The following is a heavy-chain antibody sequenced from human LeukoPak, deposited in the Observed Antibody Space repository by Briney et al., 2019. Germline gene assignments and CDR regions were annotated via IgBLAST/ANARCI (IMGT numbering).Heavy chain of an antibody. CDR1: GDSISSGDYY. J-gene: IGHJ6*03. CDR3: ARVRLPPYYYYFYYMDV. V-gene: IGHV4-61*02. CDR2: ISSSGST. D-gene: IGHD5-18*01. Sequence: SETLSLTCTVSGDSISSGDYYWSWIRQPAGKGLEWIGRISSSGSTNYNPSLQSRVTISLDTSKNQFSLKVTSVTAADTAVYYCARVRLPPYYYYFYYMDVWGTGTTVTVSS.